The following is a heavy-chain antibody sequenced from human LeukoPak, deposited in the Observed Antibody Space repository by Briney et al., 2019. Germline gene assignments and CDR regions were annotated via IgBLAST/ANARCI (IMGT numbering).Heavy chain of an antibody. CDR2: INPSGGST. V-gene: IGHV1-46*01. Sequence: ASVKVSCKASGYTFTSYYMHWVRQAPGQGLEWMGIINPSGGSTSYAQKFQGRVTMTRDTSTSTAYMELSSLRSDDTAVYYCARQMATRLYYFDYRGQGTLVTVSS. D-gene: IGHD5-24*01. J-gene: IGHJ4*02. CDR3: ARQMATRLYYFDY. CDR1: GYTFTSYY.